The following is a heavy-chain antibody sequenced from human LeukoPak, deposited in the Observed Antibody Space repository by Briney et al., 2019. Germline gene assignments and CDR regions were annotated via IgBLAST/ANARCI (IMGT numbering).Heavy chain of an antibody. CDR1: GYTFTGYY. CDR2: INPNSGGT. J-gene: IGHJ4*02. D-gene: IGHD3-16*02. V-gene: IGHV1-2*02. CDR3: ARAYDYVWGSYRNDLDY. Sequence: ASVKVSCKASGYTFTGYYMHWVRQAPGQGLEWMGWINPNSGGTNYAQKFQGRVTMTRDTSISTAYMELSRLRSDDTAVYYCARAYDYVWGSYRNDLDYWGQGTLVTVSS.